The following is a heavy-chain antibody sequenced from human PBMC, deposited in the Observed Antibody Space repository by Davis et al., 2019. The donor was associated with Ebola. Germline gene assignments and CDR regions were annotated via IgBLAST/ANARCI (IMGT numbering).Heavy chain of an antibody. D-gene: IGHD5-24*01. CDR2: ISYDGSNK. CDR3: AKDSHLNVRWLQVHYYYYGMDV. CDR1: GFTFSSYG. V-gene: IGHV3-30*18. Sequence: PGGSLRLSCAASGFTFSSYGMHWVRQAPGKGLEWVAVISYDGSNKYYADSVKGRFTISRDNSKNTLYLQMNSLRAEDTAVYYCAKDSHLNVRWLQVHYYYYGMDVWGQGTTVTVSS. J-gene: IGHJ6*02.